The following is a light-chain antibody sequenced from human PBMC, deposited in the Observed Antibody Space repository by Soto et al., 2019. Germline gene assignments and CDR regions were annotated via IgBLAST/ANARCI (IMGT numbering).Light chain of an antibody. Sequence: DIVMTQSPDSLAVSLGERATINCKSSQSVLYSSNNKNYLAWYQQKPGQPPKLLIYWASTRESGVPDRFSGSGSGTDCTLAIGSLQAEHGSVYYCQQYYSTLALTFGGGTKVEIK. CDR2: WAS. CDR3: QQYYSTLALT. J-gene: IGKJ4*01. CDR1: QSVLYSSNNKNY. V-gene: IGKV4-1*01.